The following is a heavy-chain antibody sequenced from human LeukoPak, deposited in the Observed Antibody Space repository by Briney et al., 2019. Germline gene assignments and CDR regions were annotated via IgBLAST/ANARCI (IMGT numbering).Heavy chain of an antibody. CDR3: ARPYYYGSGSYYAFFNY. Sequence: SETLSLTCAVYGGSFSGYYWSWIRQPPGKGLEWIGEINHSGSTNNNPSLKSRVTISVDTSKNQFSLKLSSVTAADTAVYYCARPYYYGSGSYYAFFNYWGQGTLVTVSS. J-gene: IGHJ4*02. CDR1: GGSFSGYY. D-gene: IGHD3-10*01. V-gene: IGHV4-34*01. CDR2: INHSGST.